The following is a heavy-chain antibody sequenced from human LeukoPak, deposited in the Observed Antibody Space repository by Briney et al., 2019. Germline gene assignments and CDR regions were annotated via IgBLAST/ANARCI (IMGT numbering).Heavy chain of an antibody. D-gene: IGHD2-2*01. CDR2: IDSDGSWT. Sequence: GGSLRLSCAASVNYWMHWFRQAPGKGLVWVSHIDSDGSWTSYADSVKGRFTISKDNAKNTVYLQMNNLRAEDTAVYYCVSFYETYWGRGTLVTVSS. V-gene: IGHV3-74*01. CDR1: VNYW. J-gene: IGHJ4*02. CDR3: VSFYETY.